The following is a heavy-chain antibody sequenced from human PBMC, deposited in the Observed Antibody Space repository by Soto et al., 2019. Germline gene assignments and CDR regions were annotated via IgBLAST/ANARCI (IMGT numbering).Heavy chain of an antibody. Sequence: PSETLSLTCTVSGDSVSSGGYYWNWIRQHPGRGLEWLGYIYDSETTYYNPSLESRLSISVDASKNQFSLKVTSVTPADTAVYYCARENFGVIIHDAFDLWGQGTRVTVAS. V-gene: IGHV4-31*03. CDR3: ARENFGVIIHDAFDL. CDR1: GDSVSSGGYY. D-gene: IGHD2-8*01. J-gene: IGHJ3*01. CDR2: IYDSETT.